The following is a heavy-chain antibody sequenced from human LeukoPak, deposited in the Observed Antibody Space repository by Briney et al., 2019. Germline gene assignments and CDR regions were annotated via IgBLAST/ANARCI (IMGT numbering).Heavy chain of an antibody. CDR1: GGSISNYY. J-gene: IGHJ4*02. Sequence: PSETLSLTCTVSGGSISNYYWSWIRQPPGKGLEWIGYIYYSGSTNYNPSLKSRVTISVDTSKKQFSLRLSSVTAADTAVYYSARGGGPFYFDYVWGSYRPFDYWGQGTLVTVSS. V-gene: IGHV4-59*01. CDR2: IYYSGST. CDR3: ARGGGPFYFDYVWGSYRPFDY. D-gene: IGHD3-16*02.